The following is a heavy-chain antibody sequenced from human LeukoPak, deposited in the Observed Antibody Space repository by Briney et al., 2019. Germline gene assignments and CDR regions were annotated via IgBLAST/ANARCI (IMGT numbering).Heavy chain of an antibody. Sequence: PSETLSLTCAVYGGSFSGYYWSWIRQPPGKGLEWIGEINPSGSTNYNPSLKSRVTISVDTSKNQFSLKLSSVTAADTAVYYCARGGPTYDTLTGYYLRDRTWFDPWGQGTLVTVSS. CDR2: INPSGST. CDR1: GGSFSGYY. V-gene: IGHV4-34*01. J-gene: IGHJ5*02. D-gene: IGHD3-9*01. CDR3: ARGGPTYDTLTGYYLRDRTWFDP.